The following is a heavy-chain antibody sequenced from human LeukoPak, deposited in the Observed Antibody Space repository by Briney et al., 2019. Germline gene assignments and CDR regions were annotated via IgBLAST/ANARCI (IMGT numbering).Heavy chain of an antibody. CDR3: TRGDVDTAMAFSYDAFDI. CDR1: GFTFGDYA. V-gene: IGHV3-49*03. CDR2: IRSKAYGGTT. D-gene: IGHD5-18*01. J-gene: IGHJ3*02. Sequence: GGSLRLSCTASGFTFGDYAMSWFRQAPGKGLEWVGFIRSKAYGGTTEYAASVKGRFTISRDDSKSIAYLQMNSLKTEDTAVYYCTRGDVDTAMAFSYDAFDIWGQGTMVTVSS.